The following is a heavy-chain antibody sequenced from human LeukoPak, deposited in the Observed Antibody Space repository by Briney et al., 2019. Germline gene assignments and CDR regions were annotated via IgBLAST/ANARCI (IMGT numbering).Heavy chain of an antibody. CDR2: IIPIFGTA. CDR1: GGTFSSYA. CDR3: ARVREGVGLWYADY. J-gene: IGHJ4*02. V-gene: IGHV1-69*13. Sequence: GASVKVSCKASGGTFSSYAISRVRQAPGQGLEWMGGIIPIFGTANYAQNFQGRVTITADESTSTAYMELSSLRSEDTAVYYCARVREGVGLWYADYWGQGTLVTVSS. D-gene: IGHD6-13*01.